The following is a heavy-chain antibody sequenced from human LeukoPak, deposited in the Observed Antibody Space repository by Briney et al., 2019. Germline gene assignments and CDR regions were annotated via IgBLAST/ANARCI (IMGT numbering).Heavy chain of an antibody. CDR3: VKDLSGTYSFDN. D-gene: IGHD1-26*01. CDR1: GFTFSSYA. V-gene: IGHV3-64D*09. Sequence: GGSLRLFCSASGFTFSSYAMHWVRQAPGKGLEYVSSISNNGGSTCYGDSVKGRFTMSRDNSKNPLYLQKSSLRAEDPALYYCVKDLSGTYSFDNWGQGTLVTVSS. CDR2: ISNNGGST. J-gene: IGHJ4*02.